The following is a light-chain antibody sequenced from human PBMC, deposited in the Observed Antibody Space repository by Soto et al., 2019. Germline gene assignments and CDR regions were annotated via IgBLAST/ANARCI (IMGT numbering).Light chain of an antibody. Sequence: EIVLTQSPGTLSLSPGERATLSCRASQSVSSTYLAWYQQKPGQAPSLLIYGASNRATGIPDRFSGSGSGTDLTLTISGLEPEDFAVYYCQQHGSSPYTFGQGTKLEIK. CDR1: QSVSSTY. CDR2: GAS. CDR3: QQHGSSPYT. V-gene: IGKV3-20*01. J-gene: IGKJ2*01.